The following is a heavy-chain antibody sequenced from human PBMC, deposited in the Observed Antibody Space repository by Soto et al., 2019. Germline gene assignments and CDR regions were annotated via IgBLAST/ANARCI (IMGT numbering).Heavy chain of an antibody. CDR2: ISYDGTKE. J-gene: IGHJ4*02. CDR1: GSPFNFYG. D-gene: IGHD3-10*01. Sequence: QVQLEGSGGGVVQPGKSLRLSCAASGSPFNFYGMHWGRQAPGKGLEWVAFISYDGTKEYYAESVRGQHTISRDNSKTTLYLHMSCLRPEDTAMYYCAKDAFDDHNYSWGQGTLVTVSS. CDR3: AKDAFDDHNYS. V-gene: IGHV3-30*18.